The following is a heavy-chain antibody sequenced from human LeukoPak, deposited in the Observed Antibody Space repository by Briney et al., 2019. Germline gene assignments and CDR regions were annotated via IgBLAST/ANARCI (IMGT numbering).Heavy chain of an antibody. Sequence: ASVKVSCKASGYNFSGHYMHWVRQAPGQGFEWMGWIKPSNGDTKYAQNFQGRVTMTRDTSISTAYMELSSLRSDDTAVYYCASPPLSSAMYYAHWGQGTLVTVSS. J-gene: IGHJ4*02. D-gene: IGHD1-26*01. CDR2: IKPSNGDT. CDR3: ASPPLSSAMYYAH. CDR1: GYNFSGHY. V-gene: IGHV1-2*02.